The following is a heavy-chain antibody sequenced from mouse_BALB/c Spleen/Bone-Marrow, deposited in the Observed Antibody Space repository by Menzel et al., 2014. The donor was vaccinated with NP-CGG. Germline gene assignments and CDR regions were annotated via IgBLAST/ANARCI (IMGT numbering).Heavy chain of an antibody. CDR3: ARDMGLLRFDY. CDR1: GFTFSDYY. CDR2: IRNKANGYTT. J-gene: IGHJ2*01. Sequence: EVNVVESGGGLVQPGGSLRLSCATSGFTFSDYYMSWVRQPPGKALEWLGFIRNKANGYTTEYSASVKGRFTISRDNSQSILYLQMNTLRAEDSATYYCARDMGLLRFDYWGQGTTLTASS. V-gene: IGHV7-3*02. D-gene: IGHD1-1*01.